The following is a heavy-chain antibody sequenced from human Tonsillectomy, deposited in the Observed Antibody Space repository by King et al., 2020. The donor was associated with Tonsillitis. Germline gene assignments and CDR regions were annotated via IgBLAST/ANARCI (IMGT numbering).Heavy chain of an antibody. CDR1: GYTFTSYE. J-gene: IGHJ5*02. CDR2: MNPNSGNT. CDR3: VKGSGWVNWFDP. V-gene: IGHV1-8*01. Sequence: QLVQSGTEVKKPGASVKVSCKASGYTFTSYEINWVRQATGQGLEWMGWMNPNSGNTGYAQKFQGRVTMTRNTSISTAYMELSSLRSGDTAVYYCVKGSGWVNWFDPWGQGTLVTVSS. D-gene: IGHD6-19*01.